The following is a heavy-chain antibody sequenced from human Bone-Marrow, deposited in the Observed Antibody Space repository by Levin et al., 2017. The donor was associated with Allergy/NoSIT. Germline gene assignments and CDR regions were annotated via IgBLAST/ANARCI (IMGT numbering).Heavy chain of an antibody. J-gene: IGHJ5*02. CDR1: GYTFTGYY. Sequence: GESLKISCKASGYTFTGYYMHWVRQAPGQGLEWMGWINPNSGGTNYAQKFQGRVTMTRDTSISTAYMELSRLRSDDTAVYYCAREGGTGSSSWYNHHWFDPWGQGTLVTVSS. V-gene: IGHV1-2*02. D-gene: IGHD6-13*01. CDR3: AREGGTGSSSWYNHHWFDP. CDR2: INPNSGGT.